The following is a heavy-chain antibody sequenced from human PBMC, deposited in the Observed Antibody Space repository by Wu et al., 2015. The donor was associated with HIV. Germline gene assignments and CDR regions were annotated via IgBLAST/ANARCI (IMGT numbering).Heavy chain of an antibody. D-gene: IGHD3-9*01. CDR1: GGTFSSYA. J-gene: IGHJ3*02. Sequence: QVQLVQSGAEVKKPGSSVKVSCKASGGTFSSYAISWVRQAPGQGLEWMGRIIPIFGTANYAQKFQGRVTITADESTSTAYMELSSLRSEDTAVYYCARVGWDILTGLAYAFDIWGQGTMVTVSS. CDR3: ARVGWDILTGLAYAFDI. V-gene: IGHV1-69*13. CDR2: IIPIFGTA.